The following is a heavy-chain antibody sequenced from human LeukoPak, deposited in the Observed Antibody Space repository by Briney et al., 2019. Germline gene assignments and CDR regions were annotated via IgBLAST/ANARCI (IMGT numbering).Heavy chain of an antibody. D-gene: IGHD6-19*01. V-gene: IGHV4-34*01. J-gene: IGHJ6*03. CDR1: GGSFSRYY. CDR3: ARGRRIAVLYYYYYYMDV. CDR2: INHSGSA. Sequence: SEALSLTCAVYGGSFSRYYWTWIRQPPGKGLEWIGEINHSGSANYNPSLKSRVTISVDTSKNQFSLKLSSVTAADTAVYYCARGRRIAVLYYYYYYMDVWGKGTTVTVSS.